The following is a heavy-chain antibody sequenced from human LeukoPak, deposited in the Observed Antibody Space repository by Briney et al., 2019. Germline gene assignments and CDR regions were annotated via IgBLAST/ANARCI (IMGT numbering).Heavy chain of an antibody. CDR3: ARALVGATTGRVPHFDY. D-gene: IGHD1-26*01. V-gene: IGHV3-74*01. Sequence: PGGSLRLSCAASGFTFSDYYMSWIRQAPGKGLVWVSRINSDGSSTSYADSVKGRFTISRDNAKNTLYLQMNSLRAEDTAVYYCARALVGATTGRVPHFDYWGQGTLVTVSS. J-gene: IGHJ4*02. CDR2: INSDGSST. CDR1: GFTFSDYY.